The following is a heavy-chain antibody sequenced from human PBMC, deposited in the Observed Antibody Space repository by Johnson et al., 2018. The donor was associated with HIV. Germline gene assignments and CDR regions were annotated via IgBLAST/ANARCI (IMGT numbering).Heavy chain of an antibody. CDR1: GFTVSSNY. V-gene: IGHV3-66*02. Sequence: VQLVESGGGLVQPGRSLRLSCAASGFTVSSNYMSWVRQAPGKGLEWVSVIYSGGSTYYADSVKGRFTISRDNSKTTLYLQMNSLRAEDTAVYYCAREYSSLSQGAFDIWGQGTMVTVSS. D-gene: IGHD6-6*01. J-gene: IGHJ3*02. CDR3: AREYSSLSQGAFDI. CDR2: IYSGGST.